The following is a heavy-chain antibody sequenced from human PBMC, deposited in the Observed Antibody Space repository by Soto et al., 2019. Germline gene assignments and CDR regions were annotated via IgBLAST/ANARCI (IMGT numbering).Heavy chain of an antibody. J-gene: IGHJ5*02. V-gene: IGHV3-7*01. CDR2: IKQDGSEK. CDR1: GFTFSSYG. Sequence: VQLVESGGGVVQPGRSLRLSCAASGFTFSSYGMHWVRQAPGKGLEWVANIKQDGSEKYYVDSVKGRFTISRDNAKNSLYLQMNSLRAEDTAVYYCARDARPYNWNEWFDPWGQGTLVTVSS. D-gene: IGHD1-20*01. CDR3: ARDARPYNWNEWFDP.